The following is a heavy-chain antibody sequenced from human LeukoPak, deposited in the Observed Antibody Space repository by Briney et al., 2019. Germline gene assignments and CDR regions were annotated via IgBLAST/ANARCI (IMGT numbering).Heavy chain of an antibody. V-gene: IGHV3-23*01. Sequence: PGGSLRLSCAASGFTFNSCAMSWVRQAPGKGLEWGSGVSAGGGSTYYADSVKGRFTISRDNSKNTLYLQMNSLRAEDTAVYYCARLAVRGAYGGYHYWGQGTLVTVSS. CDR3: ARLAVRGAYGGYHY. CDR1: GFTFNSCA. CDR2: VSAGGGST. D-gene: IGHD3-10*01. J-gene: IGHJ4*02.